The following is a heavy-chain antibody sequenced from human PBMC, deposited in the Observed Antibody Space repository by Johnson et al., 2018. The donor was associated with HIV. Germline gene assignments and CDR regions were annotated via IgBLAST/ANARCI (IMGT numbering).Heavy chain of an antibody. CDR3: ARAEPWDRRHYAFDI. CDR2: IYSGGDT. Sequence: MQLVESGGGLIQPGGSLRLSCEASGFTVRSNYISWVRQAPGKGLEWVAVIYSGGDTYYADSMRGRLTISRDNSKNTVYLQMNSLRAEDTAVYYCARAEPWDRRHYAFDIWCQGTVVTVSS. CDR1: GFTVRSNY. D-gene: IGHD1-1*01. V-gene: IGHV3-53*01. J-gene: IGHJ3*02.